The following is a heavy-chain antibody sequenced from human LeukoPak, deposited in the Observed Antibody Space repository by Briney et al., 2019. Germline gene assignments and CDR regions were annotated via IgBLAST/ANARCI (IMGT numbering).Heavy chain of an antibody. D-gene: IGHD3-22*01. CDR3: ARSWLSQAGSEYFQH. CDR1: GFIFSNYW. Sequence: QPGGSLRLSCSASGFIFSNYWMTWVRQAPGKGLEWVANIKQDGSEKYYVDSVKGRFTISRDNAKKSLYLQMNSLRAEDTAVYYCARSWLSQAGSEYFQHWGQGTLVTVSS. V-gene: IGHV3-7*04. CDR2: IKQDGSEK. J-gene: IGHJ1*01.